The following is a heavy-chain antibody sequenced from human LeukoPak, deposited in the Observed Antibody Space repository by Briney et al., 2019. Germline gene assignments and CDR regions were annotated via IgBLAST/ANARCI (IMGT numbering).Heavy chain of an antibody. CDR2: IYYSGST. CDR3: ASRLGGKRAYYYYMDV. J-gene: IGHJ6*03. CDR1: GVSISSSSYY. D-gene: IGHD2-15*01. Sequence: PSETLSLTCTVSGVSISSSSYYWGWIRQPPGKGLEWIGSIYYSGSTYYNPSLKSRVTISVDTSKNQFSLKLSSVTAADTAVYYCASRLGGKRAYYYYMDVWGKGTTVTVSS. V-gene: IGHV4-39*07.